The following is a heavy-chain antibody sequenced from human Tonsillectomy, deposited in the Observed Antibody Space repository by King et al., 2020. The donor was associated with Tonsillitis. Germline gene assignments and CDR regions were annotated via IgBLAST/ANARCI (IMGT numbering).Heavy chain of an antibody. Sequence: QLVQSGGGVVQPGGSLRLSCAASGFTFSSYGMHWVRQAPGKGLEWVAFIRFDGSNKYYADSVKGRFTISRDNSKNTLYLQMNSLRAEDTAVYYCAETHDYGDYFVDYWGQGTLVTVSS. CDR2: IRFDGSNK. V-gene: IGHV3-30*02. CDR1: GFTFSSYG. CDR3: AETHDYGDYFVDY. D-gene: IGHD4-17*01. J-gene: IGHJ4*02.